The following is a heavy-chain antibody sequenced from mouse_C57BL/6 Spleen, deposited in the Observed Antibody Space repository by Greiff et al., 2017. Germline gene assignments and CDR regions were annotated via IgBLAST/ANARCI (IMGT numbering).Heavy chain of an antibody. V-gene: IGHV5-6*01. CDR3: ARPGYDYDWYFDV. Sequence: EVKLVESGGDLVKPGGSLKLSCAASGFTFSSYGMSWVRQTPDKRLEWVATISSGGSYTYYPDSVKGRFTISRYNAKNTLYLQMSRLKSEDTAMYYCARPGYDYDWYFDVGGTGTTVTVSS. J-gene: IGHJ1*03. CDR2: ISSGGSYT. D-gene: IGHD2-4*01. CDR1: GFTFSSYG.